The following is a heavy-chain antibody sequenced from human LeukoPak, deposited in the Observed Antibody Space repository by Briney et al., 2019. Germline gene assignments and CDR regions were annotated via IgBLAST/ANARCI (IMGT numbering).Heavy chain of an antibody. Sequence: GSLRLSCVASGFTFSSYTMHWVRQAPGKGLEYVSGVSSNGGSTYYVNSVKGRFTISRDNSENTLYLQMGSLRAEDMAVYYCARGQSSGSFNWFDPWGQGTLVTVSS. CDR2: VSSNGGST. CDR1: GFTFSSYT. CDR3: ARGQSSGSFNWFDP. J-gene: IGHJ5*02. D-gene: IGHD3-22*01. V-gene: IGHV3-64*01.